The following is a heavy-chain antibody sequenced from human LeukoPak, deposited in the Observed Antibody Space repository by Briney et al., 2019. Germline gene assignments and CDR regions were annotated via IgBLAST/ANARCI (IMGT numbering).Heavy chain of an antibody. J-gene: IGHJ4*02. CDR3: ARVGYYGSGSYYNPYGY. Sequence: ASVKVSCKASGYTFTGYYMHWVRQAPGQGLEWMGWINPNSGGTNYAQKFQGRVTMTRDTSISTAYMELSRLRSDDTAVYYCARVGYYGSGSYYNPYGYWGQGTLVTVSS. CDR1: GYTFTGYY. D-gene: IGHD3-10*01. V-gene: IGHV1-2*02. CDR2: INPNSGGT.